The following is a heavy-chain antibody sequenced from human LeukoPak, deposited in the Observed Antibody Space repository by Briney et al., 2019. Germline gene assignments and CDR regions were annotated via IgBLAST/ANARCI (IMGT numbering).Heavy chain of an antibody. J-gene: IGHJ4*02. Sequence: ASVKVSRKTSGYTFIGYYMHWVRQAPGQGLEWMGWINPNSGGTHYAQKFQGRVTMTRDTSISTGYMELSRLKSDDTAVYYCERGSVVVVAATQDYWGQGTLVTVSS. V-gene: IGHV1-2*02. CDR3: ERGSVVVVAATQDY. CDR2: INPNSGGT. D-gene: IGHD2-15*01. CDR1: GYTFIGYY.